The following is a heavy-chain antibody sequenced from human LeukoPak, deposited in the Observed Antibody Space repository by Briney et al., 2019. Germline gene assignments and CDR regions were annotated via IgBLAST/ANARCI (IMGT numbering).Heavy chain of an antibody. CDR2: ISSSGSTI. CDR1: GFTFSSYE. Sequence: GGSLRLSCAAPGFTFSSYEMNWVRQAPGKGLEWVSYISSSGSTIYYADSVKGRFTISRDNAKNSLYLQMNSLRAEETAVYYCARADGGYSYGRYYWGQGTLVTVSS. J-gene: IGHJ4*02. CDR3: ARADGGYSYGRYY. D-gene: IGHD5-18*01. V-gene: IGHV3-48*03.